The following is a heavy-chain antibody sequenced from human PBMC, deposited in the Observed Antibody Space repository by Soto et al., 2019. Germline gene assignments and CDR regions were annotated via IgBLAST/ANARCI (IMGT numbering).Heavy chain of an antibody. Sequence: PGESLKISCKGSGYSFTSYWIGWVRQMPGKGLEWMGIIYPGDSDTRYSPSFQGQVTISADKSISTAYLQWSSLKASDTAMYYCATYTAMVPWFYGMDVWGQGTTVTVSS. J-gene: IGHJ6*02. V-gene: IGHV5-51*01. CDR1: GYSFTSYW. CDR2: IYPGDSDT. D-gene: IGHD5-18*01. CDR3: ATYTAMVPWFYGMDV.